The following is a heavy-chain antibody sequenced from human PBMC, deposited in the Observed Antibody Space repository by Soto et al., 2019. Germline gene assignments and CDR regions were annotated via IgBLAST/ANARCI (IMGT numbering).Heavy chain of an antibody. Sequence: GGSLRLSCAASGFTFSSYAMSWVRQAPGKGLEWVSAITGSGGTTYYADSVKGRFTISRDNSKNTLYLQMNSLRAEDTAVYYCAKGGYWSSTWYFDYWGQGTLVTVSS. J-gene: IGHJ4*02. CDR1: GFTFSSYA. V-gene: IGHV3-23*01. CDR3: AKGGYWSSTWYFDY. CDR2: ITGSGGTT. D-gene: IGHD2-2*01.